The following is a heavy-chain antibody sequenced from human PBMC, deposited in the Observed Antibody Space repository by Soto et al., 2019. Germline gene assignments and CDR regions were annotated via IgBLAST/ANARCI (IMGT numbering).Heavy chain of an antibody. CDR3: ARAPHYGDYERAYYYGMDV. CDR1: GGSFSGYY. CDR2: INHNGST. D-gene: IGHD4-17*01. Sequence: PSETLSLTCAVYGGSFSGYYWSWFRQLPGKGLGWIGEINHNGSTNYNPSLKSRVTISVDTSKNQFSVKLSSVTAADTAVYYCARAPHYGDYERAYYYGMDVWGQGTTVTVSS. J-gene: IGHJ6*02. V-gene: IGHV4-34*01.